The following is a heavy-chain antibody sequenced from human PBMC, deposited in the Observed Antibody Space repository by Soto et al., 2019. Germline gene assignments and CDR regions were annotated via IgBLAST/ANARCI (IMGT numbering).Heavy chain of an antibody. Sequence: PWGSLRLSCEASGFTFISYWIICFRHAPCKWLEWVANIKQDGSEKYYVDSVKGRFTISRDNAKNSLYLQMNSLRAEDAAVYYCARAHSGSFHYYYYYGMDAWGQGTTVTVSS. J-gene: IGHJ6*02. CDR2: IKQDGSEK. CDR1: GFTFISYW. V-gene: IGHV3-7*01. CDR3: ARAHSGSFHYYYYYGMDA. D-gene: IGHD1-26*01.